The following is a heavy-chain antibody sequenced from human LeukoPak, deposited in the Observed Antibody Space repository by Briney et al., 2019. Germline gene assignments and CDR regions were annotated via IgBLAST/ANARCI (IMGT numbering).Heavy chain of an antibody. CDR1: GDSISSYY. D-gene: IGHD6-13*01. CDR3: ARGNAAAADAFDI. J-gene: IGHJ3*02. V-gene: IGHV4-59*01. CDR2: IYYSGGT. Sequence: PSETLSLTCTVSGDSISSYYWSWIRQPPGKGLEWIGYIYYSGGTDYNPSLKSRVTISFDTSMNHFSLSLSSLTAADTAVYFCARGNAAAADAFDIWGQGTMVTVSS.